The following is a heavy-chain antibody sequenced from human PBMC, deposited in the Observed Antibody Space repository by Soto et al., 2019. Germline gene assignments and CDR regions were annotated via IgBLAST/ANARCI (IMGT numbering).Heavy chain of an antibody. CDR3: ARYSIAAGGTNEGMDV. CDR1: GYSFTSYW. V-gene: IGHV5-10-1*01. D-gene: IGHD6-13*01. J-gene: IGHJ6*04. CDR2: IYPSDSYT. Sequence: ESLKISCKGSGYSFTSYWISWVRQIPGKSLEWVGGIYPSDSYTKYRPSFQGHVTISADKSISTAYLQWSSLKASDTAMYYCARYSIAAGGTNEGMDVWGKGTTVTVSS.